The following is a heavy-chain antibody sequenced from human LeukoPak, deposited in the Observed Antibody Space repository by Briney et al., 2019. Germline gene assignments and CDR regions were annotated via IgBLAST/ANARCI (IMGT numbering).Heavy chain of an antibody. CDR1: GFTVSSNY. CDR3: ATGGNFYYSH. D-gene: IGHD4-11*01. V-gene: IGHV3-33*08. J-gene: IGHJ1*01. CDR2: AYGDGSSQ. Sequence: PGGSLRLSCAASGFTVSSNYMNWVRQAPGKGLEWVAVAYGDGSSQYYADSVKGRFSISKDISKNTLSLQMNSLRAEDTAVYSCATGGNFYYSHWGQGTLVTVSS.